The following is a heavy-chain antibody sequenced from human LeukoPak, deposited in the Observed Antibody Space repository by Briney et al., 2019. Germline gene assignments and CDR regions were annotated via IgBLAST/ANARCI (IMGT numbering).Heavy chain of an antibody. CDR3: AGIPVFGVVLHQEPV. Sequence: SVKVSCKASGGTFSSYAISWVRQAPGQGLEWMGVFIPILGTANSTQKFQGRVTITADISTNTVYMELSSLRSEDTAVYFCAGIPVFGVVLHQEPVWGKGTTVTVSS. CDR2: FIPILGTA. D-gene: IGHD3-3*01. J-gene: IGHJ6*04. V-gene: IGHV1-69*10. CDR1: GGTFSSYA.